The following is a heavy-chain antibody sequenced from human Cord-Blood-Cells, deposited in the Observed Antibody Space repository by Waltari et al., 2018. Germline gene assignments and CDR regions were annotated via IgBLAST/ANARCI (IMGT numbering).Heavy chain of an antibody. CDR1: GFTVGSHR. J-gene: IGHJ4*02. CDR3: AREDSSSYLDFDY. CDR2: IKQDGSEK. Sequence: EVQLVASGGCLVQPGRSLRLSCAASGFTVGSHRISGVLQAPGKGLEWVANIKQDGSEKYYVDSVKGRFTSSRDNAKNSLYLQMNSLRAEDMAVYYCAREDSSSYLDFDYWGQGTLVTVSS. V-gene: IGHV3-7*01. D-gene: IGHD6-13*01.